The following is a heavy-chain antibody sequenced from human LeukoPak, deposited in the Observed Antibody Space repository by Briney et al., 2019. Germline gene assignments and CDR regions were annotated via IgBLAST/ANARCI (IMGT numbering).Heavy chain of an antibody. Sequence: SETLSLTCTVSGGSISSYYWSWIRQPAGKGLEWIGRIYTSGSTTYNPSPKSRVTMSVDTSKNQFSLKLSSVTAADTAVYYCARDRGCSGGSCYPSYYYYYYYMDVWGKGTTVTVSS. CDR3: ARDRGCSGGSCYPSYYYYYYYMDV. J-gene: IGHJ6*03. CDR1: GGSISSYY. V-gene: IGHV4-4*07. D-gene: IGHD2-15*01. CDR2: IYTSGST.